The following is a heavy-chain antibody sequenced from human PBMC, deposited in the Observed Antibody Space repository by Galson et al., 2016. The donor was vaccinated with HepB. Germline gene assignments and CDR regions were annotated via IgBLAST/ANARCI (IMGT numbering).Heavy chain of an antibody. Sequence: SLRLSCAASGFTFDEYGMHWVRQAPGKGLEWVSGISWNSGSTGYADSVKGRFTISRDNTKNSLYLQMNSLTDEDTAVYYCARDREEDWDSYGYYYIGDYWGQGTLVTVSS. CDR2: ISWNSGST. CDR3: ARDREEDWDSYGYYYIGDY. V-gene: IGHV3-9*01. D-gene: IGHD5-18*01. J-gene: IGHJ4*02. CDR1: GFTFDEYG.